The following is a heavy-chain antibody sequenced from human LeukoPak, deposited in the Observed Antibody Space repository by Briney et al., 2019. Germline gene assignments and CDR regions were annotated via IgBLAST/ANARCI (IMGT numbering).Heavy chain of an antibody. J-gene: IGHJ4*02. CDR3: AKDVGYCSSTTCYKPFDY. D-gene: IGHD2-2*02. Sequence: GGSLRLSCAASGFTFSNYAMSWVHQAPGKGLEWVSAFSGSGGSTYYADSVKGRFTISRDNSKNTLYLQMNSLRAEDTAVYYCAKDVGYCSSTTCYKPFDYWGQGTLVTVSS. CDR2: FSGSGGST. CDR1: GFTFSNYA. V-gene: IGHV3-23*01.